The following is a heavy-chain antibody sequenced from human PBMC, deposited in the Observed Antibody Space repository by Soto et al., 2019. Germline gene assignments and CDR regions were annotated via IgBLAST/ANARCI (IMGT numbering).Heavy chain of an antibody. D-gene: IGHD2-21*02. J-gene: IGHJ4*02. Sequence: PSETLSLTCAIYGASFASLSRSWVRQSPGKGLEWIGEIPPGGSPNYNPSLKSRVTISGDTSKNQFSLELSSLTAADTAVYYCATYYVGTSIQDYWGQGTLVTVSS. CDR2: IPPGGSP. CDR3: ATYYVGTSIQDY. CDR1: GASFASLS. V-gene: IGHV4-34*01.